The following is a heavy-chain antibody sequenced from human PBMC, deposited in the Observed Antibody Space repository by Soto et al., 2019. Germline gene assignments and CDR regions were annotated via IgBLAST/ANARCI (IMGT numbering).Heavy chain of an antibody. J-gene: IGHJ5*02. D-gene: IGHD2-2*01. Sequence: GASVKVSCKASGYTFTSYGISWVRQAPGQGLEWMGWISAYNGNTNYAQKLQGRVTMTTDTSTSTAYMELRSLRSDDTAVYYCARDWVYCSSTSCSEFDPWGQGTLVTVSS. V-gene: IGHV1-18*01. CDR3: ARDWVYCSSTSCSEFDP. CDR2: ISAYNGNT. CDR1: GYTFTSYG.